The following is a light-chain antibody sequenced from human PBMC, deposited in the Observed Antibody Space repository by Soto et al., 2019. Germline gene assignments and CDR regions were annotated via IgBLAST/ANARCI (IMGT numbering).Light chain of an antibody. CDR1: QGIRTD. CDR3: QQYYSYPWT. Sequence: DIQMSQSPSSLSASLGDGATITCRASQGIRTDLGWYQQKPGKAPKRLIYSAPSLQSGVPSRFSGSGSGTDFTLTISSLQPEDFATYYCQQYYSYPWTFGQGTKVDIK. J-gene: IGKJ1*01. CDR2: SAP. V-gene: IGKV1-17*01.